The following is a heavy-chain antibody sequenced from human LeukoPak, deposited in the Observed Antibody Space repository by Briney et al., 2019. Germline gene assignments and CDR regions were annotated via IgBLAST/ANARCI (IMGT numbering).Heavy chain of an antibody. CDR1: GFTFSNYM. CDR3: LRDLNWSLDQ. V-gene: IGHV3-74*01. D-gene: IGHD1-20*01. CDR2: IKSDGITI. Sequence: PGGSLRLSCAASGFTFSNYMMRWVRHAPGKGLVWVSRIKSDGITITYADSVKGRFTISRDNAKNTLYLQMNSLRAEDTAVYYCLRDLNWSLDQWGQGTLVTVSS. J-gene: IGHJ4*02.